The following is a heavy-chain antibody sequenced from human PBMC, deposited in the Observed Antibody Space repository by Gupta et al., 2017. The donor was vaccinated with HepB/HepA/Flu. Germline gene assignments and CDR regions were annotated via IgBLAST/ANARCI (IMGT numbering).Heavy chain of an antibody. Sequence: EVQLVESGGGLVQPGRSLRLSCTASGFTFGDYAMSWVRQAPGKGLEWVGFIRSKAYGGTTEYAASVKGRFTISRDDSKSIAYLQMNSLKTEDTAVYYCTRPYYDSSGYYYGHFDYWGQGTLVTVSS. J-gene: IGHJ4*02. CDR3: TRPYYDSSGYYYGHFDY. D-gene: IGHD3-22*01. V-gene: IGHV3-49*04. CDR2: IRSKAYGGTT. CDR1: GFTFGDYA.